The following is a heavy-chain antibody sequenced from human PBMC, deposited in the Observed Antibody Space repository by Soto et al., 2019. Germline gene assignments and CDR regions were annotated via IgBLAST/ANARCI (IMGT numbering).Heavy chain of an antibody. J-gene: IGHJ6*02. CDR1: GGSISSGGYY. V-gene: IGHV4-31*03. CDR2: IYDSGIT. D-gene: IGHD3-10*01. Sequence: SETLSLTCTVSGGSISSGGYYWSWIRQHPGKGLEWIGYIYDSGITYYNPSLKSRVTISVDTSKNQFSLKLSSVTAADTAVYYCARGTMVRGVHSDGMDVWGQGTTVTVSS. CDR3: ARGTMVRGVHSDGMDV.